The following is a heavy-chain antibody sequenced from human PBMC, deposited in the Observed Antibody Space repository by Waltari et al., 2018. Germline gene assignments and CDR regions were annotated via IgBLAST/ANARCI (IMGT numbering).Heavy chain of an antibody. CDR3: ARGGTYRSKWFDP. J-gene: IGHJ5*02. D-gene: IGHD5-12*01. Sequence: QVQLVQSGAEVRQPGASVKVSCKASGYTFSDFYIHWVRQAPGQGPEWMGCINPDSGGAWYAQNFRGWVTLTRDTSIRTAYMEVARLRFDDTAVYYCARGGTYRSKWFDPWGQGTLVSVSA. CDR1: GYTFSDFY. CDR2: INPDSGGA. V-gene: IGHV1-2*04.